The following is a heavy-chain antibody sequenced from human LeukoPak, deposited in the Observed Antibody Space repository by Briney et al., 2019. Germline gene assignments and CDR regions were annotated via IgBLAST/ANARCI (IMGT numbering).Heavy chain of an antibody. J-gene: IGHJ3*02. CDR3: VRYAGGSYAFHI. Sequence: SGGSLRLSCAASGFTFSNAWMNWVRQAPGKGLEWVANIKEDGSQKYYVDSVKGRFTVPRDNAKNSLYLQMNSLRAEDTAVYYCVRYAGGSYAFHIWGQGTMVTVSS. V-gene: IGHV3-7*03. D-gene: IGHD1-26*01. CDR2: IKEDGSQK. CDR1: GFTFSNAW.